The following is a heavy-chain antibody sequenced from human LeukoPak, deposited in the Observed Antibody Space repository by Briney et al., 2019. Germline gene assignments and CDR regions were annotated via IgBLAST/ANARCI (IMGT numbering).Heavy chain of an antibody. CDR2: INPNSGGT. Sequence: ASVKVSCKASGYTFTGYYMHWVRQVPGQGLEWMGWINPNSGGTNYAQKFQGRVTMTRDTSISTAYMELSRLRSDDTAVYYCARDPQHGFGDPHAFDIWGQGTMVTVSS. J-gene: IGHJ3*02. CDR3: ARDPQHGFGDPHAFDI. V-gene: IGHV1-2*02. D-gene: IGHD3-10*01. CDR1: GYTFTGYY.